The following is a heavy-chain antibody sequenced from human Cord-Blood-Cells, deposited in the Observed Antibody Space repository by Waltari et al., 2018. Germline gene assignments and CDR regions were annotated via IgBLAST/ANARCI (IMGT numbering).Heavy chain of an antibody. J-gene: IGHJ3*02. CDR1: GVSLSTSGAG. D-gene: IGHD6-19*01. CDR3: AHRDSSGWYDAFDI. V-gene: IGHV2-5*02. Sequence: QITLKESGPTLVKPTQTLTLTCTFSGVSLSTSGAGVGWIRQPPGKALEWLALIYWDDEKRYSRALKGRLTIPQETSKNLVVLTTTNMDPVATATYYCAHRDSSGWYDAFDIWGQGTMVTVSS. CDR2: IYWDDEK.